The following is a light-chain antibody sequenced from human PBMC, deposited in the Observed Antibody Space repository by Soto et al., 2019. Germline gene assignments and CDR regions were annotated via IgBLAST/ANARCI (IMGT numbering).Light chain of an antibody. CDR2: GAS. CDR1: QSVTSN. Sequence: IVLTQSPGTLSLSPGERATLSCRASQSVTSNLAWYQQRPGQGPRLLIYGASTRATGIPARFSGSGSGTEFTLTISSLQSEDFAVYYCQQYNEWPPLTFGGGTKVDIK. J-gene: IGKJ4*01. V-gene: IGKV3-15*01. CDR3: QQYNEWPPLT.